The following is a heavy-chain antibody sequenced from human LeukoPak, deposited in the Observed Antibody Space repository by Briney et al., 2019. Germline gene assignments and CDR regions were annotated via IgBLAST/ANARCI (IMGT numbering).Heavy chain of an antibody. CDR3: LQAEDGIRYFDWLYPQANFDY. CDR1: GGSFSGYY. D-gene: IGHD3-9*01. CDR2: INHSGST. V-gene: IGHV4-34*01. J-gene: IGHJ4*02. Sequence: SETLSHTCAVYGGSFSGYYWSWIRQPPGKGLEWIGEINHSGSTNYNPSLKSRVTISVDTSKNQFSLKLSSVTAADTAVYFCLQAEDGIRYFDWLYPQANFDYWGQGTLVTVSS.